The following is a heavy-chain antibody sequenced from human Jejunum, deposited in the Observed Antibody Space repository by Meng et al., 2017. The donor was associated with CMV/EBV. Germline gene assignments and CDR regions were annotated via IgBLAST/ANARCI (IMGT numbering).Heavy chain of an antibody. CDR3: ARQIRPIDY. V-gene: IGHV3-11*01. CDR1: GFIFSDYY. D-gene: IGHD3-10*01. CDR2: ISSSGSTI. Sequence: LSCAASGFIFSDYYMNLIRQAPGKGLEWVSYISSSGSTIYYADSVKGRFTISRDNAKNSLYLQMNSLRADDTAVYYCARQIRPIDYWGQGTLVTVSS. J-gene: IGHJ4*02.